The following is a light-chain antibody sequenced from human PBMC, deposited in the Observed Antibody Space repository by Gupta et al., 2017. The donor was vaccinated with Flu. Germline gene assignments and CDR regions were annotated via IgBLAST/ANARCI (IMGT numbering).Light chain of an antibody. CDR3: QQDDTSPNT. Sequence: GTLSLSPGERATLSCRARHSLSNNYVAWYQQKPGQSPKLLIYGASSWATGIADRFGGSGSGTDFTLTISGLEAEDFAVYYCQQDDTSPNTFGGGTKVEIK. J-gene: IGKJ4*01. CDR2: GAS. CDR1: HSLSNNY. V-gene: IGKV3-20*01.